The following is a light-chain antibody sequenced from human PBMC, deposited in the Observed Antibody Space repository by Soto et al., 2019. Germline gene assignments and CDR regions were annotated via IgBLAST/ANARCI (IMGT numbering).Light chain of an antibody. CDR3: HHSTRSPIFT. J-gene: IGKJ3*01. V-gene: IGKV3-20*01. Sequence: EVVLTQSPGTLSLSAGERATLSCRASQSVADNHLAWYQQKPGQAPRLLIYDASTRAAGIPDRFSGSGSGIDFTLTISTLEPEDLGVYFCHHSTRSPIFTFGPGTTVD. CDR2: DAS. CDR1: QSVADNH.